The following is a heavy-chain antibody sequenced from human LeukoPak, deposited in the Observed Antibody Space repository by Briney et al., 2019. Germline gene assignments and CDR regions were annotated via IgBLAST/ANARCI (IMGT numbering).Heavy chain of an antibody. Sequence: GGSLRLSCAASGFTFSSYGMSWVRQAPGKGLEWVSAISGSGGSTYYADSVKGRFTISRDNSKNTLYLQMNSLRAEDTAVYYCAKCSSSWYDYMDVWGKGTTVTISS. D-gene: IGHD6-13*01. V-gene: IGHV3-23*01. CDR3: AKCSSSWYDYMDV. CDR2: ISGSGGST. CDR1: GFTFSSYG. J-gene: IGHJ6*03.